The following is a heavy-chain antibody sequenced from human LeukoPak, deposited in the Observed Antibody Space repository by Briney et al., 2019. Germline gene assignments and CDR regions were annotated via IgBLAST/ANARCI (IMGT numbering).Heavy chain of an antibody. CDR2: MNQDGSEK. Sequence: GGSLRLSCAASGFIFSSYWMSWVRQAPGKGLEWVANMNQDGSEKNYVDSVKGRFTISRDNAKKSLLLHMNSLRVEDTAVYYCARHEIGSTITGTTADFEYWGQGTLVTVSS. J-gene: IGHJ4*02. CDR3: ARHEIGSTITGTTADFEY. V-gene: IGHV3-7*01. CDR1: GFIFSSYW. D-gene: IGHD3-10*01.